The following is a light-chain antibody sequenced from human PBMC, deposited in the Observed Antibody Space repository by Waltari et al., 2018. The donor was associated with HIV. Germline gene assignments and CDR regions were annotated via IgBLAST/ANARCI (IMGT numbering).Light chain of an antibody. CDR3: QQYYNWPET. V-gene: IGKV3-15*01. CDR2: GAS. CDR1: QSVSSD. Sequence: EIVMTQSPATLSVSPGERATLSCRASQSVSSDLAWYQQKPGQAPRLLIYGASTRATGIPARFSGSGSGTEFTLTISSLQSEDFAVYYCQQYYNWPETFGQGTKLELK. J-gene: IGKJ1*01.